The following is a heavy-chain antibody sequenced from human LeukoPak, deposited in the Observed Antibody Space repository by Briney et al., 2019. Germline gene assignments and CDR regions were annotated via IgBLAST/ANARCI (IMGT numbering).Heavy chain of an antibody. V-gene: IGHV3-30-3*01. CDR3: AKGAGSSRRNWFDP. CDR2: ISYDGSNK. Sequence: PGGSLRLSCAASGFTFSSYAMHWVRQAPGKGLEWVAVISYDGSNKYYADSVKGRFTISRDNSKNTLYLQMNSLRAEDTAVYYCAKGAGSSRRNWFDPWGQGTLVTVSS. D-gene: IGHD6-13*01. J-gene: IGHJ5*02. CDR1: GFTFSSYA.